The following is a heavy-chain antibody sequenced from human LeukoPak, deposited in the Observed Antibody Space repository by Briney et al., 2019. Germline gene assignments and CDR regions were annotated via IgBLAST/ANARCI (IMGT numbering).Heavy chain of an antibody. V-gene: IGHV4-59*08. CDR1: GGSISSYY. CDR3: ARPSSTLYYSMDV. CDR2: IQNSAIYRAKI. J-gene: IGHJ6*02. Sequence: SETLSLTCAVSGGSISSYYWTWIRQPPGKGLEWVGYIQNSAIYRAKIKSSPSLQSRVSLSVDTSKNQVSLTVNSVTAADTAVYYCARPSSTLYYSMDVWGPGTAVTVSS. D-gene: IGHD6-6*01.